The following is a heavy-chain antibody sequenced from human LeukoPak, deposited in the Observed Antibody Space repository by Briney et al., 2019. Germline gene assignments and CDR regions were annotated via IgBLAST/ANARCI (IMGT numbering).Heavy chain of an antibody. J-gene: IGHJ6*03. CDR1: GFTFSSYS. V-gene: IGHV3-21*01. CDR2: ISSSSSYI. D-gene: IGHD3-3*01. CDR3: ARGYYDFWSGYYLSDYYYYMDV. Sequence: GGSLRLSCAASGFTFSSYSMNWVRQAPGKGLEWVSSISSSSSYIYYADSVKSRFTISRDNAKNSLYLQMNSLRAEGTAVYYCARGYYDFWSGYYLSDYYYYMDVWGKGTTVTVSS.